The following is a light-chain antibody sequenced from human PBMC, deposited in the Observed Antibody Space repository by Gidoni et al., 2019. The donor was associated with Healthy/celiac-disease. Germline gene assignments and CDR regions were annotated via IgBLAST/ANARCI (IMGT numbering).Light chain of an antibody. CDR3: QQYNNWPPLT. Sequence: LVMTQSPATLSVSPGERATLSCRASQSVSSNLAWYQQTPGQAPRLLIYGASTRATGIPARFSGSGSGTEFTLTISSLQSEDFAVYYCQQYNNWPPLTFGGXTKVEIK. J-gene: IGKJ4*01. CDR2: GAS. CDR1: QSVSSN. V-gene: IGKV3-15*01.